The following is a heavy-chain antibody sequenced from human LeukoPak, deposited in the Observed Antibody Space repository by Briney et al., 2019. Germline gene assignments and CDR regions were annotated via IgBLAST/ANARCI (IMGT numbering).Heavy chain of an antibody. D-gene: IGHD2-8*01. V-gene: IGHV3-23*01. CDR3: AKDTSVGRYCTHGVCSPFDY. J-gene: IGHJ4*02. CDR1: GFTFSSYD. Sequence: GGSLRLPCAGSGFTFSSYDTSWVRQAPGKGLEWVSAISETGGTTYDADSVKGRCTISRDNSKSTLYLQMNSLRAEDTAVYYCAKDTSVGRYCTHGVCSPFDYWGQGTLVTVSS. CDR2: ISETGGTT.